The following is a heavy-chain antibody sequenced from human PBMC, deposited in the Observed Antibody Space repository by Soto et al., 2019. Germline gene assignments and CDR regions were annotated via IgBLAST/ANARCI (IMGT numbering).Heavy chain of an antibody. D-gene: IGHD3-10*01. CDR3: AREIDGSGSSY. V-gene: IGHV3-7*01. CDR2: IKQDGSEK. CDR1: GFTFSIYW. J-gene: IGHJ4*02. Sequence: PGGSLRLSCAASGFTFSIYWMRWVRQAPGKGLEWVANIKQDGSEKYYVDSVKGRFTISRDNAKNSLYLQMNSLRAEDTAVYYCAREIDGSGSSYWGQGTLVTVSS.